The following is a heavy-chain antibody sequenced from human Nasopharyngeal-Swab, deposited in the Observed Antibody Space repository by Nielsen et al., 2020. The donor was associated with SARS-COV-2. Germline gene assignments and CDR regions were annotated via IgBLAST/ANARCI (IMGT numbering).Heavy chain of an antibody. CDR3: ARVDGGVVVVPAARGPFGRGEYYYYGMDV. CDR1: GGTFSSYA. Sequence: SVKVSCKASGGTFSSYAISWVRQAPGQGLEWMGGIIPIFDTANYAQKFQGRVTITADESTSTAYMELSSLRSEDTAVYYCARVDGGVVVVPAARGPFGRGEYYYYGMDVWGQGTTVTVSS. V-gene: IGHV1-69*13. D-gene: IGHD2-2*01. J-gene: IGHJ6*02. CDR2: IIPIFDTA.